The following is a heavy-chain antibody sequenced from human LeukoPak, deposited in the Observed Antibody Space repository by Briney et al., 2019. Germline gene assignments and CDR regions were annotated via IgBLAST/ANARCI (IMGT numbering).Heavy chain of an antibody. V-gene: IGHV1-3*03. CDR3: ARENYYRIGRFDRAYLDD. CDR2: ISTGNGNT. J-gene: IGHJ4*02. Sequence: ASVKVSCKASASTFSTYAIHWVRQAPGQGLEWMGWISTGNGNTRYSKAFQDSVTITRDTSASTVYMELRGLRSEDMAVYYCARENYYRIGRFDRAYLDDWGQGTLVTVSS. CDR1: ASTFSTYA. D-gene: IGHD3-10*01.